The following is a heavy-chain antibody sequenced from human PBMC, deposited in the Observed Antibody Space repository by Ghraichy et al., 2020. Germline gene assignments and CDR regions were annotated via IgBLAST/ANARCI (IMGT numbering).Heavy chain of an antibody. CDR1: GFTVSSYP. D-gene: IGHD2-8*01. CDR2: ISSGGGST. CDR3: VDDLWATNDTLPATFDY. V-gene: IGHV3-64*05. J-gene: IGHJ4*02. Sequence: GGSLRLSCSASGFTVSSYPMHWVRQAPGKGLEYVSVISSGGGSTHHADSGNGRLTIGRNNTKNTLYVEMSGLRPEDTAVYYCVDDLWATNDTLPATFDYWGQGTLVT.